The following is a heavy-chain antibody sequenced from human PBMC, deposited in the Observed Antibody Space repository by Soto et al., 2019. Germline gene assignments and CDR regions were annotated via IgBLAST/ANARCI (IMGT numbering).Heavy chain of an antibody. V-gene: IGHV3-9*01. CDR3: AREAVSRGYGAFDI. CDR1: GFTFDDYA. D-gene: IGHD5-12*01. Sequence: PGGSLRLSCAASGFTFDDYAMHWVRQAPGKGLEWVSGISWNSGSIGYADSVKGRFTISRDNAKNSLYLQMNSLGAEDTALYYCAREAVSRGYGAFDIWGQGTMVTVSS. CDR2: ISWNSGSI. J-gene: IGHJ3*02.